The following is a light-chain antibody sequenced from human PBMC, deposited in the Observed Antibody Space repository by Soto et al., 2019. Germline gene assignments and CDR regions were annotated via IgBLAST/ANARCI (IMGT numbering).Light chain of an antibody. CDR2: DNS. V-gene: IGLV1-51*01. CDR1: TSNIGNNY. Sequence: QSVLTQPPSVSAAPGQKVTISCSAGTSNIGNNYVAWYQQFPGTAPKRIIYDNSKRASGIPDRFSGSKSGTSATLVITGLQTGDEADYYCGTWDSRLSAVFGTGTKVTVL. J-gene: IGLJ1*01. CDR3: GTWDSRLSAV.